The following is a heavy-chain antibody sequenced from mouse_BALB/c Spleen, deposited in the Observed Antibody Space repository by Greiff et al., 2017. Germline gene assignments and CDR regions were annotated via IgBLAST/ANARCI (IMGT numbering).Heavy chain of an antibody. CDR2: ISSGGGST. V-gene: IGHV5-12-1*01. CDR1: GFAFSSYD. J-gene: IGHJ2*01. Sequence: EVKLMESGGGLVKPGGSLKLSCAASGFAFSSYDMSWVRQTPEKRLEWVAYISSGGGSTYYPDTVKGRFTISRDNAKNTLYLQMSSLKSEDTAMYYCARQDGYYFDYWGQGTTLTVSS. CDR3: ARQDGYYFDY. D-gene: IGHD2-3*01.